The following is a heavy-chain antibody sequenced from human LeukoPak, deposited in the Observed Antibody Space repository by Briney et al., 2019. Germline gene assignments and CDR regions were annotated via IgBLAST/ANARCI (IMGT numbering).Heavy chain of an antibody. CDR2: IYYSGST. CDR1: GGSISSGGYY. J-gene: IGHJ3*02. Sequence: SQTLSLTCTVSGGSISSGGYYWSWIRQHPGKSLEWIGYIYYSGSTYYNPSLKSRVTISVDTSKNQFSLKLSSVTAADTAVYYCARLRGSGSYSAFDIWGQGTMVTVSS. V-gene: IGHV4-31*03. D-gene: IGHD3-10*01. CDR3: ARLRGSGSYSAFDI.